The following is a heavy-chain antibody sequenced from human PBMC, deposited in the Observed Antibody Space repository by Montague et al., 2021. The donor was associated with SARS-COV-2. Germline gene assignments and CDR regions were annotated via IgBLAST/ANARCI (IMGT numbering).Heavy chain of an antibody. CDR1: GGSISSSSYY. CDR3: ARPPGGFLWFGEFDY. J-gene: IGHJ4*02. V-gene: IGHV4-39*01. D-gene: IGHD3-10*01. Sequence: SETLSLTCTVSGGSISSSSYYWGWIRQPPGKGLEWIGSIYYSGSTYYNPSLKSRVTISVDTSKNQFSLKLSSVTAADTAVYYCARPPGGFLWFGEFDYWGQGTLVTVSS. CDR2: IYYSGST.